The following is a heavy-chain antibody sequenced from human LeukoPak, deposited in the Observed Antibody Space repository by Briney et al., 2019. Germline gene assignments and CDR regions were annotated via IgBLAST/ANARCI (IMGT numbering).Heavy chain of an antibody. Sequence: GASVKVSCKASGYTFTSYAMHWVCQAPGQRLEWMGWINAGNGNTKYSQKFQGRVTITRDTSASTAYMELSSLRSEDAAVYYCARETLYGFPDYWGQGTLVTVSS. J-gene: IGHJ4*02. CDR2: INAGNGNT. CDR3: ARETLYGFPDY. D-gene: IGHD4-17*01. V-gene: IGHV1-3*01. CDR1: GYTFTSYA.